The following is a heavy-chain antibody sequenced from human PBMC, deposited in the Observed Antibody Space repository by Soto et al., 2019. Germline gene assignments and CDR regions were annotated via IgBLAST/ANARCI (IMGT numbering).Heavy chain of an antibody. CDR2: IYPGDSDT. V-gene: IGHV5-51*01. Sequence: PGESLKISCKGSGYSFTSYWIGWVRPMPGKGLEWMGIIYPGDSDTRYSPSFQGQVTISADKSISTAYLQWSSLKASDTAMYYCASGIAAAGTSGGMDVWGQGTTVTVSS. CDR1: GYSFTSYW. CDR3: ASGIAAAGTSGGMDV. D-gene: IGHD6-13*01. J-gene: IGHJ6*02.